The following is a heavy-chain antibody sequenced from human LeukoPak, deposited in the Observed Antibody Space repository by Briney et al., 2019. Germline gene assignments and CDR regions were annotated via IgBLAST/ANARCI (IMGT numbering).Heavy chain of an antibody. V-gene: IGHV4-38-2*02. Sequence: SETLSLTCTVSDYSISTSYYWGWIRQPPGKGLKWIGSIYHSGNTYYNPSLKSRATISVDTSKNQFSLKLNSVTAADTAVYYCARRAVRIARGLYYYGSGSSSDYFDYWGQGTLVTVSS. J-gene: IGHJ4*02. CDR2: IYHSGNT. CDR1: DYSISTSYY. CDR3: ARRAVRIARGLYYYGSGSSSDYFDY. D-gene: IGHD3-10*01.